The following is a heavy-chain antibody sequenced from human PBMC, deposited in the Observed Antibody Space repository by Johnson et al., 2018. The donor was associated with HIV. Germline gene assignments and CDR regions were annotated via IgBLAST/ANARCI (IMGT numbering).Heavy chain of an antibody. CDR1: GFSVSSYD. D-gene: IGHD4-23*01. V-gene: IGHV3-13*01. CDR2: IGTAGDT. J-gene: IGHJ3*02. CDR3: ARGDYGGNLDAFDI. Sequence: VQLVESGGGLVQPGGSLRLSCAASGFSVSSYDMHWVRQATGKGLEWVSAIGTAGDTYYPGSVKGRFTISRENAKNSLYLQMNSLRAGDTAVYYCARGDYGGNLDAFDIWGQGTMVTVSS.